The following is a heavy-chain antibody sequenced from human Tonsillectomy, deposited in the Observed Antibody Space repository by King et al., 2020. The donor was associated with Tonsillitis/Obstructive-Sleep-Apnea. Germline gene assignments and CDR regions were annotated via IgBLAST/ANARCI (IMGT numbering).Heavy chain of an antibody. J-gene: IGHJ4*02. Sequence: VQRVESGGGLVQPGGSLRLSCAASGFTFSSYAMSWVRQAPGKGLEWVSAISGSGGSTYYADSVKGRFTISRDNSKNTLYLQMNSLRAEDTAVYYCAKYFSAGCSSSSCYTWGFDYWGQGTLVTVSS. D-gene: IGHD2-2*02. CDR3: AKYFSAGCSSSSCYTWGFDY. V-gene: IGHV3-23*04. CDR1: GFTFSSYA. CDR2: ISGSGGST.